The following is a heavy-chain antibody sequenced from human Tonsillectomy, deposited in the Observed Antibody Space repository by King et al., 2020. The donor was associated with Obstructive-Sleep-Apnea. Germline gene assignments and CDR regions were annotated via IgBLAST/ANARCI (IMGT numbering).Heavy chain of an antibody. V-gene: IGHV3-48*01. D-gene: IGHD3-22*01. CDR2: ISSSSSTI. CDR1: GFTFSSYS. Sequence: VQLVESGGGLVQPGGSLRLSCAASGFTFSSYSMNWVRQAPGKGLEWVTYISSSSSTIYYADSVKGRFTISRDNAKNSLYLQMNSLRAEDTAVYYCARESSYDSSGPFDYWGQGTLVTVSS. CDR3: ARESSYDSSGPFDY. J-gene: IGHJ4*02.